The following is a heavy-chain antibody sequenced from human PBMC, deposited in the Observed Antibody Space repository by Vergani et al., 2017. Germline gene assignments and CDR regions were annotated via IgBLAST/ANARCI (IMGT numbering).Heavy chain of an antibody. J-gene: IGHJ4*02. V-gene: IGHV4-61*02. CDR3: ARDRVGGSGSCGDY. CDR2: IYTSGST. Sequence: QVQLQESGPGLVKPSQTLSLTCTVSGGSISSGSYYWSWIRQPAGKGLEWIGRIYTSGSTNYNPSLKSRLTISVDTSKNQFSLKLSSVTAADTAVYYCARDRVGGSGSCGDYGGQGTLVTVSS. CDR1: GGSISSGSYY. D-gene: IGHD3-10*01.